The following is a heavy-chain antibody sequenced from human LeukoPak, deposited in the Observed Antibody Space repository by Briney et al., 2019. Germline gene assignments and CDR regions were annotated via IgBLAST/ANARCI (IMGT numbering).Heavy chain of an antibody. Sequence: PSETLSLTCTVSGGSISTSNYYWGWIRQPPGKGLEWIGSIYYSGSTYYNPSLKSRVTISVDTSKNQFPLKLSSVTAADTAVYYCARLSRGYYPFDYWGQGTLVTVSS. CDR3: ARLSRGYYPFDY. V-gene: IGHV4-39*01. CDR2: IYYSGST. J-gene: IGHJ4*02. CDR1: GGSISTSNYY. D-gene: IGHD3-22*01.